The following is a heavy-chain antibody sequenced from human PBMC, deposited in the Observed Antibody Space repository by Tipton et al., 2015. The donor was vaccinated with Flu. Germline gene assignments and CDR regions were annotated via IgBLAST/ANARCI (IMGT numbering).Heavy chain of an antibody. CDR3: APGEVSYGMDV. D-gene: IGHD3-10*01. CDR1: GFTFSSYW. CDR2: IHSDGSST. J-gene: IGHJ6*02. V-gene: IGHV3-74*01. Sequence: GSLRLSCADSGFTFSSYWMHWVRQAPGKGLVWVSRIHSDGSSTDYAESVKGRFTISRDNAKNTLYLQMTSLRAEDTAVYYCAPGEVSYGMDVWGQGTTVTVSS.